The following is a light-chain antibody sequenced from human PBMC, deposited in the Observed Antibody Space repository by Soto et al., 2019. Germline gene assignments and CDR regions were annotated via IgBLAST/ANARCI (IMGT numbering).Light chain of an antibody. CDR1: QSTSTW. CDR2: KAS. J-gene: IGKJ1*01. Sequence: DIPMTQSPSTLSASVGDRVTITCRASQSTSTWLAWYQHKPGKAPNLLIYKASSLESGVPSRFSGGGSGTEFTLTISSLQPDDVATYYCQQYGRYRTFDQGTKVDIK. V-gene: IGKV1-5*03. CDR3: QQYGRYRT.